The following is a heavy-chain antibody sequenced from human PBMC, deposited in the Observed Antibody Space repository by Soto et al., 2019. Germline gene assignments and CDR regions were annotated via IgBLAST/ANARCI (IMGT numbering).Heavy chain of an antibody. CDR2: IRSKANSYAT. V-gene: IGHV3-73*01. CDR3: TRGGASGYYYYYGMDV. D-gene: IGHD6-19*01. J-gene: IGHJ6*02. CDR1: GFTFSGSA. Sequence: GGSLRLSCAASGFTFSGSAMHWVRQASGKGLEWVGRIRSKANSYATAYAASVKGRFTISRDDSKNTAYLQMNSLKTEDTAVYYCTRGGASGYYYYYGMDVWGQGTTVTV.